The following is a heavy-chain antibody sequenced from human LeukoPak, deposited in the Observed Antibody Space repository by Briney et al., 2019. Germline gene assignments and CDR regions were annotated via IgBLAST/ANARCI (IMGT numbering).Heavy chain of an antibody. Sequence: PGASLRLSCAASGFTFSSYAMSWVRQAPGKGLEWVSAISGSGGSTYYADSVKGRFTISRDNSKNTLYLQMNSLRAEDTAVYYCAKDLSSGWTNWFDPWGQGTLVTVSS. J-gene: IGHJ5*02. CDR3: AKDLSSGWTNWFDP. CDR1: GFTFSSYA. D-gene: IGHD6-19*01. CDR2: ISGSGGST. V-gene: IGHV3-23*01.